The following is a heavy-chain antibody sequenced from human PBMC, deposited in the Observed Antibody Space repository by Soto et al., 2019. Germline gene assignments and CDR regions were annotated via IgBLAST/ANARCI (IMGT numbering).Heavy chain of an antibody. Sequence: SETLSLTCTVSGGSISSYYWSWIRQPPGKGLEWIGYIYYSGSTNYNPSLKSRVTISVDTSKNQFSLKLSSVTAADTAVYYCARLLGVAANYYYYGMDVWGQGTTVTVSS. CDR3: ARLLGVAANYYYYGMDV. J-gene: IGHJ6*02. V-gene: IGHV4-59*01. CDR1: GGSISSYY. CDR2: IYYSGST. D-gene: IGHD2-15*01.